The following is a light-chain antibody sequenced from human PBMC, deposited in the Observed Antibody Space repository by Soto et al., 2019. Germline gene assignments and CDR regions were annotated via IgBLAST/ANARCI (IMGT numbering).Light chain of an antibody. CDR2: RVN. J-gene: IGLJ1*01. Sequence: QPALTQPASVSESPGQSITISCTGTSSDVGGYDYVSWYQHHPGKVPKLLIYRVNNWPSGVSSRFSGSKSGNTASLTISGLQAEDEADYYCTSYTSSGTLVFGSGTKVTV. V-gene: IGLV2-14*01. CDR3: TSYTSSGTLV. CDR1: SSDVGGYDY.